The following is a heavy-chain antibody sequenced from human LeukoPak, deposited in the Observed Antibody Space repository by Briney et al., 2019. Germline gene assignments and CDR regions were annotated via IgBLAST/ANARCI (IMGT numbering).Heavy chain of an antibody. D-gene: IGHD3-9*01. V-gene: IGHV4-61*01. CDR3: ARVDDILTGPFDY. Sequence: PSETLSLICTVSGGSVSSGSYYWIWIRQPPGKGLEWIGYIYYSGSTNYNPSLKSRVTISVDTSKNQFSLKLSSVTAADTAVYYCARVDDILTGPFDYWGQGTLVTVSS. CDR1: GGSVSSGSYY. J-gene: IGHJ4*02. CDR2: IYYSGST.